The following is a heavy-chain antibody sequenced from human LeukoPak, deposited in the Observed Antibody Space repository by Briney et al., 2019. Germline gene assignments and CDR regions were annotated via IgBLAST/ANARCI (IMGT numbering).Heavy chain of an antibody. CDR2: INPNSGGT. CDR1: GYTFTGYY. Sequence: ASVKVSCKASGYTFTGYYMHWVRQAPGQGLEWMGWINPNSGGTNYAQKFQGWVTMTRDTSISTAYMELSRLRSDDTAVYYCARGTARASAKSNWFDPWGQGTLVTVSS. D-gene: IGHD5-18*01. CDR3: ARGTARASAKSNWFDP. V-gene: IGHV1-2*04. J-gene: IGHJ5*02.